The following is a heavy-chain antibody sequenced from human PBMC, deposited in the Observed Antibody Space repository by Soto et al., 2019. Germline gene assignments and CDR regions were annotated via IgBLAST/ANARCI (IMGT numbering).Heavy chain of an antibody. CDR1: GFIFSDYG. CDR3: AKGTDYGDSLGY. D-gene: IGHD4-17*01. Sequence: QVQLVESGGGVVQPGRSLRLSCAASGFIFSDYGMHWVRQAPGKGLEWVAVISYDGSNKDCIDSVKGRFAISRDNSKNTLYLQMNSLRPEDTAVYYCAKGTDYGDSLGYWGQGTLVTVSS. CDR2: ISYDGSNK. J-gene: IGHJ4*02. V-gene: IGHV3-30*18.